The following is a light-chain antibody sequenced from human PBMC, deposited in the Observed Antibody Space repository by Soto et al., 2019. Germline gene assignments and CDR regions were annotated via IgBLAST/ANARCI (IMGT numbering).Light chain of an antibody. J-gene: IGLJ1*01. CDR3: RSYTSRDTHV. CDR2: EGS. Sequence: QSALTQPASVSGSPGQSITISCTGTSSDVGSYNLVSWYQQHPGKAPKLMIYEGSKRPSGVSNRFSGSKSGNTASLTISGLQAEDEAEYYCRSYTSRDTHVFGTGTKLTVL. V-gene: IGLV2-14*02. CDR1: SSDVGSYNL.